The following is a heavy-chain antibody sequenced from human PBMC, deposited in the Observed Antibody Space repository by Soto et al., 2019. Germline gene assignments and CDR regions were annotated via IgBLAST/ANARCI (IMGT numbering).Heavy chain of an antibody. CDR3: ARDGPQGDYSNSRNWFDP. CDR2: IWDDGNKE. Sequence: QMQLVESGGGVVQPGGSLRLSCEVTGFTFSYYAMNWVRQAPGKGLERVALIWDDGNKEDYVDSVKGRFSISRDNSRNILFLQMNSVRVEDTAVYFCARDGPQGDYSNSRNWFDPWGRGTLVTVSS. D-gene: IGHD4-4*01. CDR1: GFTFSYYA. V-gene: IGHV3-33*08. J-gene: IGHJ5*02.